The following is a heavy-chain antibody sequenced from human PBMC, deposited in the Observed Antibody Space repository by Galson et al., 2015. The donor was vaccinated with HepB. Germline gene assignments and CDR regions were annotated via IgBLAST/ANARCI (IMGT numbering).Heavy chain of an antibody. Sequence: SLRLSCAASEFTFNTFRMHWVRQAPGKGLVWVSGIDGDGITTIYADSVKGRVSVPRDKATNSVDLQMNNLSADDTAVYFCALFGSGSYPLRYLYGMDVWGQGTTVPVSS. D-gene: IGHD3-10*01. V-gene: IGHV3-74*01. CDR3: ALFGSGSYPLRYLYGMDV. CDR1: EFTFNTFR. J-gene: IGHJ6*02. CDR2: IDGDGITT.